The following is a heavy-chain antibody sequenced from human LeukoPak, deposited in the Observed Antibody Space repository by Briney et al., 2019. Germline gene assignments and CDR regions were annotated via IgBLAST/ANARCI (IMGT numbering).Heavy chain of an antibody. CDR2: ISGSGDNT. CDR1: GFTFSSYA. V-gene: IGHV3-23*01. CDR3: DKDRTYYADFANDY. J-gene: IGHJ4*02. Sequence: PRGSLRLSCAASGFTFSSYAMSWVRQAPGKGLEWVSTISGSGDNTSNADSVKGRFTISRDNSKNTLYLQMNSLRADDTAIYYCDKDRTYYADFANDYWGQGTLVNVSS. D-gene: IGHD4-17*01.